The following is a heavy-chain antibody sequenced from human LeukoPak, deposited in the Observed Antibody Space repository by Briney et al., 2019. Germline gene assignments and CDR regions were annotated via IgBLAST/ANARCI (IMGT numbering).Heavy chain of an antibody. Sequence: ASVKVFCKASGYTFTGYYMHWVRQAPGQGLEWMGWINPNSGGTNYAQKFQGRVTMTRDTSISTAYMELSRLRSDDTAVYYCARGGYSSSWSRPAAFDPWGQGTLVTVS. V-gene: IGHV1-2*02. CDR1: GYTFTGYY. CDR2: INPNSGGT. J-gene: IGHJ5*02. D-gene: IGHD6-13*01. CDR3: ARGGYSSSWSRPAAFDP.